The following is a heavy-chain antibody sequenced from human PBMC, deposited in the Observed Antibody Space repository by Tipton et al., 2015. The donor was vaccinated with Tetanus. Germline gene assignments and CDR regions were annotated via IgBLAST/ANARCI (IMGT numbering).Heavy chain of an antibody. D-gene: IGHD6-6*01. Sequence: TLSLTCTVSGGSISSGGYFWNWIRQYPGKGLEWIGYIYYSGSTYYNPSLKSRVAISVDTSKNQFFLKLSSVTAADTAVYYCARDQGGGRVVRLNWFDPWGQGKQVTVSS. J-gene: IGHJ5*02. V-gene: IGHV4-31*03. CDR3: ARDQGGGRVVRLNWFDP. CDR2: IYYSGST. CDR1: GGSISSGGYF.